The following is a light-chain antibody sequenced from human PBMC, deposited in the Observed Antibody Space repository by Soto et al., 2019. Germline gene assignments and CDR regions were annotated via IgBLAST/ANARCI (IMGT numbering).Light chain of an antibody. J-gene: IGKJ3*01. V-gene: IGKV1-39*01. CDR3: QQSYSTLFT. Sequence: DIQMTQSPSSLSASVGDRVTITCRASQSISSYLNWYQQKPGKAPKLLIYAASSLQSGVPSRFSGSGSGTDFTLTISSLQPEDFATYSCQQSYSTLFTFGPGNKVDIK. CDR1: QSISSY. CDR2: AAS.